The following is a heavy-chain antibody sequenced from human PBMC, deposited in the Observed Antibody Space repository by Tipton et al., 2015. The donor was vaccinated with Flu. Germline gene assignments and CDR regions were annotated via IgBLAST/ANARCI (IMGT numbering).Heavy chain of an antibody. Sequence: TLSLTCSVSGGSINSYFWSWIRQPPGKGLEWIGYIYYNGRTTYNPSLESRVTISVDTSKNQFSLKLSSVTAADTGMYYCARIEVGGYDYPDYFDYWSQGTLVTVFS. J-gene: IGHJ4*02. CDR1: GGSINSYF. CDR2: IYYNGRT. V-gene: IGHV4-59*07. CDR3: ARIEVGGYDYPDYFDY. D-gene: IGHD5-12*01.